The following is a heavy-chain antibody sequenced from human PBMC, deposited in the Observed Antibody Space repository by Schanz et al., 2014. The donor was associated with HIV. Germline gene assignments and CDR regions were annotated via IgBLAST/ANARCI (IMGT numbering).Heavy chain of an antibody. CDR3: TRGRFLERGGMDV. V-gene: IGHV3-30*03. J-gene: IGHJ6*02. D-gene: IGHD3-3*01. CDR1: GFTFNSYG. Sequence: VQLLESGGGLVQPGGSLRLSCAASGFTFNSYGMHWVRQAPGKGLDWVAVISYDGVNKQYEESVKGRFTISRDNSKNTLYLQMNSLRAEDTAVYFCTRGRFLERGGMDVWGQGTAVTVSS. CDR2: ISYDGVNK.